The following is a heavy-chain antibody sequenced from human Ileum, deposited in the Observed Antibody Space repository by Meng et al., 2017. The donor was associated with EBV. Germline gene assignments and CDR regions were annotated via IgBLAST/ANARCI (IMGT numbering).Heavy chain of an antibody. D-gene: IGHD6-19*01. CDR3: ATGVADFEY. V-gene: IGHV1-8*01. Sequence: GQLVQSGAEGKKPGASVKVSCKASGYTFTSYDINWVRQGTGQGLEWMGWMNPNRGTTGYAQKFQGRVTMTRNISKSTAYMDLSSLRSEDTAVYYCATGVADFEYWGQGTLVTVSS. J-gene: IGHJ4*02. CDR1: GYTFTSYD. CDR2: MNPNRGTT.